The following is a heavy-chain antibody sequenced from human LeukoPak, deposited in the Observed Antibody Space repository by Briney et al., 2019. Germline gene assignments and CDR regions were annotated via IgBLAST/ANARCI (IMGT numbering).Heavy chain of an antibody. CDR2: IYPGDSDT. CDR1: GYSFTSYW. V-gene: IGHV5-51*01. D-gene: IGHD6-13*01. CDR3: ARQIMAAGYWYYGMDV. J-gene: IGHJ6*02. Sequence: GESLKISGKGSGYSFTSYWIGWVRQMPGKGLEWMGIIYPGDSDTRYSPSFQGQVTISADKSISTAYLQWSSLKASDTAMYYCARQIMAAGYWYYGMDVWGQGTTVTVSS.